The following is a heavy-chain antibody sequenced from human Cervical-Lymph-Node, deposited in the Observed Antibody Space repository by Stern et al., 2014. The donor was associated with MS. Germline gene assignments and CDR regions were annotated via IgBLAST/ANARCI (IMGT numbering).Heavy chain of an antibody. CDR2: ISSSGSTI. CDR1: GFSFSDYY. D-gene: IGHD3-22*01. CDR3: ARRYYYDSSGYYLDY. Sequence: MQLVESGGGLVKPGGSLRLSCAASGFSFSDYYMSWIRQAPGKGLEWVSDISSSGSTIYYADSVKGRFTISRDNAKNSLYLQMNSLRAEDTAVYYCARRYYYDSSGYYLDYWGQGTLLTVSS. V-gene: IGHV3-11*01. J-gene: IGHJ4*02.